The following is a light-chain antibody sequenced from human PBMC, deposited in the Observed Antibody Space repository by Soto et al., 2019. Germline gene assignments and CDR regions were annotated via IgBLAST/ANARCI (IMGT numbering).Light chain of an antibody. CDR1: SSDVGGYNY. CDR3: SSYTSSNTLV. J-gene: IGLJ2*01. Sequence: SALTQPASVSGSPGQSITISCTGTSSDVGGYNYVSWYQQHPGKAPKVMIYDVSNRPSGVSNRFSGSKSGNTASLTISGLQAEDEADYYCSSYTSSNTLVFGGGTKLTVL. CDR2: DVS. V-gene: IGLV2-14*01.